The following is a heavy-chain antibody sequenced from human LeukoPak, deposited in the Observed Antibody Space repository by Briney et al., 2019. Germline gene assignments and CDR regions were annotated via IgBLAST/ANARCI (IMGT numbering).Heavy chain of an antibody. J-gene: IGHJ6*02. Sequence: SVKVSCKASGGTFSSYAISWVRQAPGQGLEWMGGIIPIFGTANYAQKFQGRVTITADESTSTAYMELSSLRSEDTAVYYCARGGSSSWNPQYYYYGMDVWGQGTAVTVSS. V-gene: IGHV1-69*13. CDR1: GGTFSSYA. D-gene: IGHD6-13*01. CDR2: IIPIFGTA. CDR3: ARGGSSSWNPQYYYYGMDV.